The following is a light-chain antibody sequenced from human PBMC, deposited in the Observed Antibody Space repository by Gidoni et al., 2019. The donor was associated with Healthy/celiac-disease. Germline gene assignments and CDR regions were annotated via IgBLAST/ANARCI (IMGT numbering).Light chain of an antibody. CDR2: DDS. V-gene: IGLV3-21*02. J-gene: IGLJ3*02. CDR1: NIGRKR. Sequence: SYLLTPPPSVSVAPRQTGRITCGGNNIGRKRVHCDQQKPGQATVLGVSDDSDRPSGIPERFSGSNSGNTATLTIIRVEAGDEADYYCQVWDSSSDHLWVFGGGTKLTVL. CDR3: QVWDSSSDHLWV.